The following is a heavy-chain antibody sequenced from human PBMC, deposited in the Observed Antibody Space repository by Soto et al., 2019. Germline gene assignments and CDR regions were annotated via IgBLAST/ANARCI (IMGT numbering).Heavy chain of an antibody. CDR2: INPNSGGT. J-gene: IGHJ5*02. V-gene: IGHV1-2*02. CDR1: GYTFTGYY. Sequence: ASVKVSCKASGYTFTGYYMHWVRQAPGQGLEWMGWINPNSGGTNYAQKFQGRVTMTRDTSISTAYMELSRLRSDDTAMYYCARGIAALGWFDPWGQGTLVTVSS. CDR3: ARGIAALGWFDP. D-gene: IGHD6-6*01.